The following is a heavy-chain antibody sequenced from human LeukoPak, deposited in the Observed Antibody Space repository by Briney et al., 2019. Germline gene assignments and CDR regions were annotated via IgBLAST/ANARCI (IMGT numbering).Heavy chain of an antibody. D-gene: IGHD6-19*01. CDR2: INHSGST. CDR3: ARRLVNYSSGWVGVFDY. J-gene: IGHJ4*02. CDR1: GGSFSGYY. Sequence: NPSETLSLTRAVYGGSFSGYYWSWIRQPPGKGLEWIGEINHSGSTNYNPSLKSRVTISVDTSKNQFSLKLSSVTAADTAVYYCARRLVNYSSGWVGVFDYWGQGTLVTVSS. V-gene: IGHV4-34*01.